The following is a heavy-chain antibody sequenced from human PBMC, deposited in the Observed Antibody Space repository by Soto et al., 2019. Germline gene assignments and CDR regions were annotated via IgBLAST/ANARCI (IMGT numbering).Heavy chain of an antibody. CDR3: ARGRYGDY. V-gene: IGHV1-18*01. CDR1: GYGFTTYG. J-gene: IGHJ4*02. Sequence: QVHLVQSGAEVKKPGASVKVSCKGSGYGFTTYGITWVRQAPGQGLEWMAWISAHNGNTNYAQKLQGRVTVTRDTPTSTAYMELRSLRSDDTAVYYCARGRYGDYWGKGALVTVSS. D-gene: IGHD1-1*01. CDR2: ISAHNGNT.